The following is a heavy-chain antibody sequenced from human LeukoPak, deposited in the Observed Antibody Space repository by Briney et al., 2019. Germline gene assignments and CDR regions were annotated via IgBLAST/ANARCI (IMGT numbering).Heavy chain of an antibody. D-gene: IGHD3-9*01. CDR3: ARPRFGGRYFDWSQYYFDY. CDR2: IIPIFGTA. V-gene: IGHV1-69*06. J-gene: IGHJ4*02. Sequence: VASVTVSCKASGGTFSIYAISWVRQAPGQGLEWMGGIIPIFGTANYAQKFQGRVTITADKSTSTAYMELSSLRSEDTAVYYCARPRFGGRYFDWSQYYFDYWGQGTLVTVSS. CDR1: GGTFSIYA.